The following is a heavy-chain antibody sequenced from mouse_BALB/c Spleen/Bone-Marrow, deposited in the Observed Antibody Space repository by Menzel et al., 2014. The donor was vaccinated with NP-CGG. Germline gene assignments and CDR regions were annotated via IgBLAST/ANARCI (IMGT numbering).Heavy chain of an antibody. J-gene: IGHJ4*01. Sequence: EVKVEESGAELVKPGASVKLSCTASGFNIKDTYMHRVKQRPEQGLEWIGRIDPANGNTKYDPKFQGKATITADTSSNTAYLQLSSLTSEDTAVYYCARYGNYCYAMDYWGQGTSVTVSS. CDR3: ARYGNYCYAMDY. CDR2: IDPANGNT. CDR1: GFNIKDTY. D-gene: IGHD2-1*01. V-gene: IGHV14-3*02.